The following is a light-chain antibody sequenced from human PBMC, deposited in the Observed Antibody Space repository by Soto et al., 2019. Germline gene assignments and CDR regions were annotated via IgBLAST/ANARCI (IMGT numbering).Light chain of an antibody. CDR1: QSVSSNY. Sequence: EIVLTQSPVTLSLSPGERATLSCRASQSVSSNYLAWYQQKPGQAPRPLIYGASSRATGIPDRFSGSGAGTDFTLTSSRLESEDFAVYYCQQYGSSPWTFGQGTKVEIK. J-gene: IGKJ1*01. CDR3: QQYGSSPWT. V-gene: IGKV3-20*01. CDR2: GAS.